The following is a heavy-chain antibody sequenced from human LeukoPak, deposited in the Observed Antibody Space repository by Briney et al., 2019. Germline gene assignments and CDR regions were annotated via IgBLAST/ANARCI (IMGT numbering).Heavy chain of an antibody. J-gene: IGHJ4*02. CDR3: ARIAVAGNGADY. Sequence: SGPTLVNPTQTLTLTCTFPGFSLSTSGMCVSWIRQPPGKALEWLARIDWDDDKYYSTSLKTRLTISKDTSKNQVVLTMTNMDPVDTATYYCARIAVAGNGADYWGQGTLVTVSS. CDR1: GFSLSTSGMC. CDR2: IDWDDDK. D-gene: IGHD6-19*01. V-gene: IGHV2-70*11.